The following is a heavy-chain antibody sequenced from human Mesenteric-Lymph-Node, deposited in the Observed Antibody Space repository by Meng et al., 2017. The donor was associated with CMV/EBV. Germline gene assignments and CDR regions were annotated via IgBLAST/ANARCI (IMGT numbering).Heavy chain of an antibody. D-gene: IGHD3-3*01. V-gene: IGHV3-21*01. CDR3: AKDRSRDDLRFLAWPASPNFDSFDP. CDR1: GFSFSSYS. CDR2: ISGSTGYI. Sequence: GESLKISCAASGFSFSSYSINWVRQAPGKGLEWVSSISGSTGYISYADSVRGRFTISRDNAENSLYLQVDLQMNSLRIEDTAVYSCAKDRSRDDLRFLAWPASPNFDSFDPWGQGTLVTVSS. J-gene: IGHJ5*02.